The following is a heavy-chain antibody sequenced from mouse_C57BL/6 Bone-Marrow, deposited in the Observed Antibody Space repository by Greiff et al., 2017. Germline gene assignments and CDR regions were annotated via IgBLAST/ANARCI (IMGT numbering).Heavy chain of an antibody. CDR2: ISSGSSTI. D-gene: IGHD1-1*01. CDR1: GFTFSDYG. J-gene: IGHJ1*03. Sequence: DVHLVESGGGLVKPGGSLKLSCAASGFTFSDYGMHWVRQAPEKGLEWVAYISSGSSTIYYADTVKGRFTISRDNAKNTLFLQMTSLRSEDTAMYDCARRVITTVVATGYFDVWGTGTTVTVSS. CDR3: ARRVITTVVATGYFDV. V-gene: IGHV5-17*01.